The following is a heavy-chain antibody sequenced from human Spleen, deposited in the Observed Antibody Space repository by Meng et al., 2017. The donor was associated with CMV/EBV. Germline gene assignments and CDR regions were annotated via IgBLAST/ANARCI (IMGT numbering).Heavy chain of an antibody. D-gene: IGHD3-3*01. CDR1: GFTVSSNY. CDR2: IGSAGDR. CDR3: AKFDFWSGYVD. V-gene: IGHV3-53*01. J-gene: IGHJ4*02. Sequence: GESLKISCAASGFTVSSNYMSWVRQAPGKGLEWVSSIGSAGDRYYAGSVKGRFTVSRDNSKNTLYLEMNSLRVEDTAVYYCAKFDFWSGYVDWGQGTLVTVSS.